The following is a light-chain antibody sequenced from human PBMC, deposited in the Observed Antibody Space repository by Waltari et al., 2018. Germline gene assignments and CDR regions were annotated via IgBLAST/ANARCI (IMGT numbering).Light chain of an antibody. CDR2: LGS. J-gene: IGKJ1*01. CDR3: MQSLQTLWT. Sequence: DIVVTQSPLSLPVTPGEPASISCRSSQSLLHRNGNNYLDWYLQKPGQSPQLLIYLGSNRASGVPDRCSGSGSGTDFTLRISRVEAEYVGVYYCMQSLQTLWTFGQGTKVEIK. CDR1: QSLLHRNGNNY. V-gene: IGKV2-28*01.